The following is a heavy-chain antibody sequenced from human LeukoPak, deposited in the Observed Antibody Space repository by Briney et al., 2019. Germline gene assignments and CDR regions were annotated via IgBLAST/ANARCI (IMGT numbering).Heavy chain of an antibody. CDR3: GRDPNGDYVGAFDF. V-gene: IGHV3-23*01. D-gene: IGHD4-17*01. Sequence: PGGSLRLSCVGSGFTFSSYAMTWVRQAPGKGLEWVSSIRGSGDGTSYADSVKGCFTMSRDNSKNTLYLQMDSLRAEDTAMYYCGRDPNGDYVGAFDFWGRGTLVTVSS. CDR2: IRGSGDGT. CDR1: GFTFSSYA. J-gene: IGHJ3*01.